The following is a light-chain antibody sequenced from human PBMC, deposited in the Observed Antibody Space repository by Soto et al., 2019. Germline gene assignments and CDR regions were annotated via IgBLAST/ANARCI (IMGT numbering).Light chain of an antibody. CDR1: QTVSSN. J-gene: IGKJ5*01. V-gene: IGKV3-15*01. CDR2: AAS. CDR3: QQYHNWPIT. Sequence: EIILTQSPDTLSLSPGERATLSCRSSQTVSSNYLAWCQQRPGQAPRLLTYAASTRATGIPARFSGSGSGTEFTLTISSLQSEDFAVYSCQQYHNWPITFGQGTRLEI.